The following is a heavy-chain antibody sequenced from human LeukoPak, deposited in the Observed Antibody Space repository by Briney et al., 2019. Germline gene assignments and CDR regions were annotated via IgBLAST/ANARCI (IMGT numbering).Heavy chain of an antibody. J-gene: IGHJ3*02. Sequence: GGSLRLACADSGFTFSSYWMSWVGQAPGKGLEWVANIKQDGSEKYYVDSVKGRFTISRDNAKNSLYLQMNSLRAEDTAVYYCARVAELARGTTGTTGAFDIWRQGTMVTVSS. CDR3: ARVAELARGTTGTTGAFDI. CDR2: IKQDGSEK. V-gene: IGHV3-7*01. CDR1: GFTFSSYW. D-gene: IGHD1-7*01.